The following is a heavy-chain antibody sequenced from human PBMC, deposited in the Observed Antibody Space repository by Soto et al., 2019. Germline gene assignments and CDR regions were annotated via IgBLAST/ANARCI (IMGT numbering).Heavy chain of an antibody. CDR1: GFTFSSYS. D-gene: IGHD1-1*01. CDR2: ISSSSSTI. V-gene: IGHV3-48*01. J-gene: IGHJ4*02. Sequence: GGSLRLSCAASGFTFSSYSMNWVRQAPGKGLEWVSYISSSSSTIYYADSVKGRFTISRDNAKNSLYLQMNSLRAEDTAVYYCARDNPGTLRGSLFAYWGQGTLVTVSS. CDR3: ARDNPGTLRGSLFAY.